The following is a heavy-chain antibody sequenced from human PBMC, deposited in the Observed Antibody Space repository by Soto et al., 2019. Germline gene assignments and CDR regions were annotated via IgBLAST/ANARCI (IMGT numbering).Heavy chain of an antibody. CDR1: GFSFSSYW. Sequence: EVPLVESGGDLVQPGGSLRLSCAASGFSFSSYWMSWVRQAPGKGLEWVANIKHDGSDEYYVDSVKGRFTISRDNAENSLYLQMNSLRAEDTAVYYCARSLGWRDAFDICGQGTMVTVSS. J-gene: IGHJ3*02. CDR3: ARSLGWRDAFDI. CDR2: IKHDGSDE. D-gene: IGHD6-19*01. V-gene: IGHV3-7*01.